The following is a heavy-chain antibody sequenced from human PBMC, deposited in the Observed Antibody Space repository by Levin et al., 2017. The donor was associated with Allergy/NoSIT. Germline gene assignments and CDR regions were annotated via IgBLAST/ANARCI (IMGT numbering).Heavy chain of an antibody. CDR1: GGSFSGYY. J-gene: IGHJ4*02. V-gene: IGHV4-34*01. Sequence: SETLSLTCAVYGGSFSGYYWSWIRQPPGKGLEWIGEINHSGSTNYNPSLKSRVTRSVDTSKNQFSLKLSSVTAADTAVYYCARQGYSYGSGFDYWGQGTLVTVSS. CDR3: ARQGYSYGSGFDY. CDR2: INHSGST. D-gene: IGHD5-18*01.